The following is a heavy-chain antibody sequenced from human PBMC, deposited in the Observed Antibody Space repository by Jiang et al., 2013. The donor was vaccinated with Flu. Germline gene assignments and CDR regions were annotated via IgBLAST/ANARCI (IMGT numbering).Heavy chain of an antibody. V-gene: IGHV3-23*04. CDR1: GFTFSTYA. Sequence: VQLVESGGGLVQPGGSLRLSCAASGFTFSTYAMSWVRQAPGKRLECVAGASYTGGSYYADSVQGRFTISRDNSKNTVHLQMNSLRAEDTAVYYCARDPYSNYGLSFADYWGQGTLVTVSS. D-gene: IGHD4-11*01. J-gene: IGHJ4*02. CDR2: ASYTGGS. CDR3: ARDPYSNYGLSFADY.